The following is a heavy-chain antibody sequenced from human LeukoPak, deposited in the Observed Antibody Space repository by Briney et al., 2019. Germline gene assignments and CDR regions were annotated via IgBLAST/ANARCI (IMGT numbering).Heavy chain of an antibody. D-gene: IGHD6-19*01. CDR2: INTRADET. CDR1: GFSFSNYG. J-gene: IGHJ4*01. V-gene: IGHV3-23*01. CDR3: GRDPSDYEWQRGWYRDF. Sequence: AGGSLTLSCAASGFSFSNYGMSWFRQAPGKGLEWVSTINTRADETHYADSVRGRFTIFRDNSKSTLALHMSNLRVEDTAVYYCGRDPSDYEWQRGWYRDFWGRGSQVTVSS.